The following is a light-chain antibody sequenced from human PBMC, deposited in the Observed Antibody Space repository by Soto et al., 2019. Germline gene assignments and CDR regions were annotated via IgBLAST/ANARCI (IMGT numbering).Light chain of an antibody. CDR2: AAS. Sequence: DTQVTQSPSFLSASVGDRVTITCRASQDTSRSLGWYQQKPGKAPKLLIYAASTLHSGVPSRFSGSGSGTEFTLIVSSLQPDDFANYYCQQYHAYPYTFGQ. V-gene: IGKV1-9*01. CDR3: QQYHAYPYT. J-gene: IGKJ2*01. CDR1: QDTSRS.